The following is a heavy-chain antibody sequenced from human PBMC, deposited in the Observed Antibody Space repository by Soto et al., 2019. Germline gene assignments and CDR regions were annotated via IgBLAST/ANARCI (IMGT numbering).Heavy chain of an antibody. V-gene: IGHV4-59*01. J-gene: IGHJ6*03. D-gene: IGHD6-6*01. CDR3: ASSSGRYYYYYYMDV. CDR2: IYYSGST. CDR1: GGSICSYY. Sequence: PSETLSLTCTVSGGSICSYYWSWIRQPPGKGLEWIGYIYYSGSTNYNPSLKSRVTISVDTSKNQFSLKLSSVTAADTAVYYCASSSGRYYYYYYMDVWGKGTTVTVSS.